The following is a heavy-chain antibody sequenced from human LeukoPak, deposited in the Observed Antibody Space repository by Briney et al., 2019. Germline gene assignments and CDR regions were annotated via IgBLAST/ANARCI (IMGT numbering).Heavy chain of an antibody. CDR3: AREKDCSGGSCSFYYYYGMDV. CDR2: IDPNSGGT. D-gene: IGHD2-15*01. Sequence: ASVKVSCKASGYTFTGYYMHWVRQAPGQGLEWMGWIDPNSGGTNYAQKFQGWVTMTRDTSISTAYMGLSRLRSDDTAVYYCAREKDCSGGSCSFYYYYGMDVWGQGTTVTVSS. CDR1: GYTFTGYY. J-gene: IGHJ6*02. V-gene: IGHV1-2*04.